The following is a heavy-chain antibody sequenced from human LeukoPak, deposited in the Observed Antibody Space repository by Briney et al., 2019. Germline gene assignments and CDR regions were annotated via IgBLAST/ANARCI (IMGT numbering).Heavy chain of an antibody. CDR3: AREAAGPYYYYYYMDV. Sequence: ASVKVSCKASGYTFTGYYMHWVRQAPGQGLEWMGWINPNSGGTNYAQKFQGRVTMTRDTSISTAYMELSRLRSDDTAVYYCAREAAGPYYYYYYMDVWGKGTTVTISS. CDR1: GYTFTGYY. D-gene: IGHD6-13*01. V-gene: IGHV1-2*02. CDR2: INPNSGGT. J-gene: IGHJ6*03.